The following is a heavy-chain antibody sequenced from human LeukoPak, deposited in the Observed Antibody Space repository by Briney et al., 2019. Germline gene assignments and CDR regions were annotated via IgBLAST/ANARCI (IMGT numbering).Heavy chain of an antibody. CDR1: GSTFTSSA. D-gene: IGHD3-3*01. CDR2: IVVGSGNT. CDR3: AADPLSLVTIFGVVIRDYYYGMDV. J-gene: IGHJ6*02. Sequence: GTSVKVSCKASGSTFTSSAVQWVRQARGQRLEWIGWIVVGSGNTNYAQKFQERVTITGDMSTSTAYMELSSLRSEDTAVYYCAADPLSLVTIFGVVIRDYYYGMDVWGQGTTVTVSS. V-gene: IGHV1-58*01.